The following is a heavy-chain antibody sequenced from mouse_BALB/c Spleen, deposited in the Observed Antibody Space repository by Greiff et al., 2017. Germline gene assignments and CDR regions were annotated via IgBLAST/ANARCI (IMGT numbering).Heavy chain of an antibody. CDR2: INPSTGYT. CDR3: ASAQYGNYPAWFAY. V-gene: IGHV1-7*01. Sequence: QVQLQQSGAELAKPGASVKMSCKASGYTFTSYWMHWVKQRPGQGLEWIGYINPSTGYTEYNQKFKDKATLTADKSSSTAYMQLSSLTSEDSAVYYCASAQYGNYPAWFAYWGQGTLVTVSA. CDR1: GYTFTSYW. D-gene: IGHD2-10*02. J-gene: IGHJ3*01.